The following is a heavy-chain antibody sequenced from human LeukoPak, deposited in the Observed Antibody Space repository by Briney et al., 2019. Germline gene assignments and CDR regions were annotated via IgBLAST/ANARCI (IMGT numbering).Heavy chain of an antibody. CDR2: ISSSSSYI. J-gene: IGHJ4*02. V-gene: IGHV3-21*01. CDR3: ARVVGRQPTLLPTDY. Sequence: GGSLRLSCATSGFTFSSYSMNWVRQAPGKGLEGVSSISSSSSYIYYADSVKGRFTISRDNAKNSLYLQMNSLRAEDTAVYYCARVVGRQPTLLPTDYWGQGTLVTVSS. CDR1: GFTFSSYS. D-gene: IGHD1-26*01.